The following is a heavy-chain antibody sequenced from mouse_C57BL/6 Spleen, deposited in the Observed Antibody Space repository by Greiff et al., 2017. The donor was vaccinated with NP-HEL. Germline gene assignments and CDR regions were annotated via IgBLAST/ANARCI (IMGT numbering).Heavy chain of an antibody. CDR3: ARIHRDGSWYFDV. CDR1: GFTFSDYG. V-gene: IGHV5-17*01. Sequence: DVLLVESGGGLVKPGASLKLSCAASGFTFSDYGMHWVRQAPEKGLEWVAYISSGSSTIYYADTLKGRFTISRDNAKNTLFLQMTRLRSEDTAVCYCARIHRDGSWYFDVWGTGTTVTVSS. CDR2: ISSGSSTI. J-gene: IGHJ1*03. D-gene: IGHD2-3*01.